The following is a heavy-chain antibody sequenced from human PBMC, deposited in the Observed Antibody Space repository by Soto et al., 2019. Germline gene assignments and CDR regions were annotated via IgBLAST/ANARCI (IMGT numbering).Heavy chain of an antibody. CDR2: IHLGGTT. CDR3: ARGDNWRLDL. J-gene: IGHJ5*02. D-gene: IGHD1-20*01. Sequence: QVQLQESGPGLVKPSGTLSLTCAVSGDSITSSAWWSCVHQPPGKGLEWIGEIHLGGTTNYNPSLXXRVTISVDKSKNQFSLILNSVTAADTAIYYCARGDNWRLDLWGQGTLVTVSS. V-gene: IGHV4-4*02. CDR1: GDSITSSAW.